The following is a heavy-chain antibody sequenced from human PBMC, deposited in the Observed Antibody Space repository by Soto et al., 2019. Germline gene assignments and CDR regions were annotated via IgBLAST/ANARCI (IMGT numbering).Heavy chain of an antibody. J-gene: IGHJ5*02. CDR1: ADTFNSYS. D-gene: IGHD4-17*01. Sequence: QVQLVQSGAEVKKPGSSVKVSCKASADTFNSYSLSWLRQAPGQRLDCMGGITPVFGTADYAQSFEDRLTITADDSTSTVYMELSSLRSDDTAVYYCARSLEGTTVTNWFDPWGQGALVTVSS. CDR2: ITPVFGTA. CDR3: ARSLEGTTVTNWFDP. V-gene: IGHV1-69*01.